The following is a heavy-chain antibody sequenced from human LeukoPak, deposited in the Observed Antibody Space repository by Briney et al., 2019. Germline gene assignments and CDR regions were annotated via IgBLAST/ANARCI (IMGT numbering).Heavy chain of an antibody. V-gene: IGHV3-23*01. CDR3: AKKKRELRGFDY. CDR1: GGSISSGGYF. Sequence: LSLTCTVSGGSISSGGYFWNWIRQAPGKGLEWVSVIGGSGGSTYYADSVKGRFTISRDNSKNTLYLQMSSLRAEDTAVYYCAKKKRELRGFDYWGQGTLVTVSS. D-gene: IGHD1-7*01. CDR2: IGGSGGST. J-gene: IGHJ4*02.